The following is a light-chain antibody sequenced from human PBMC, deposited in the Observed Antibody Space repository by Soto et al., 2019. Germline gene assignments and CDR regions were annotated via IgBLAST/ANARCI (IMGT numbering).Light chain of an antibody. CDR3: QQYASSPVT. J-gene: IGKJ4*01. V-gene: IGKV3-20*01. Sequence: EIVLTPSPGTLSLSSGERASLSCRASQSVSNNYLAWHQQRPGQAPRLLIFGASNRATGVPDRFTGSASGTDFTLTISRLQPEDFALYFCQQYASSPVTFGGGTKVDIK. CDR2: GAS. CDR1: QSVSNNY.